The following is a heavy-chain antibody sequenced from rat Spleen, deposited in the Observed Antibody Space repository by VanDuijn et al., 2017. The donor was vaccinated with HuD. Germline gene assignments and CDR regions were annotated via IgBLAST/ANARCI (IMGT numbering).Heavy chain of an antibody. CDR1: GFSLTNYP. J-gene: IGHJ3*01. Sequence: QVQLKESGPGLVQPSQTLSLTCNVSGFSLTNYPVHWVRQSPGKGLEWMGVIWGNGNTNYNSALKSRLSISRDTTKSQVFLKINNLQTEDTAMYFCARSLPGYNAFGYWGQGTLVTVSS. CDR3: ARSLPGYNAFGY. CDR2: IWGNGNT. V-gene: IGHV2S61*01. D-gene: IGHD1-4*01.